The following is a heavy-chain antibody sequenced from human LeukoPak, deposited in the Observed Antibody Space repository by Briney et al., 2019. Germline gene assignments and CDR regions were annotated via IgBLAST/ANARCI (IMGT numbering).Heavy chain of an antibody. Sequence: PGGSLRLSCAASGFTFSSYDMHWVRQATGKGLEWVSAIGTAGDTYYPGSVKGRFTISRENAKNSLYLQMNSLRAGDTAVYYCAREIAAAGTYYMDVWGKGTTVTVSS. D-gene: IGHD6-13*01. CDR1: GFTFSSYD. V-gene: IGHV3-13*01. CDR2: IGTAGDT. J-gene: IGHJ6*03. CDR3: AREIAAAGTYYMDV.